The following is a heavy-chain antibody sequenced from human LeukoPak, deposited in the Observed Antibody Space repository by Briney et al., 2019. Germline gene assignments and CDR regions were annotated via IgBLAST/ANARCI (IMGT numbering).Heavy chain of an antibody. D-gene: IGHD3-22*01. CDR1: GGSISSGSYY. V-gene: IGHV4-61*02. CDR3: ARGLGDYYDSSGYSNYMDV. CDR2: IYTSGST. J-gene: IGHJ6*03. Sequence: SETLSLTCTVSGGSISSGSYYWSWIRQPAGKGLEWIGRIYTSGSTNYNPSLKSRVTISVDTSKNQFSLKLSSVTAADTAVYYCARGLGDYYDSSGYSNYMDVWGKGTTVTVSS.